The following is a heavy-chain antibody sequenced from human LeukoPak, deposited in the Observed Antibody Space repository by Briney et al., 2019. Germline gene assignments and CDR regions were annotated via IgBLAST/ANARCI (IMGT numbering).Heavy chain of an antibody. Sequence: GGSLRLSCAASGFSFSSYWMSWVCQAPGKGLEWVANIKQDGSDKYYVDSVKGRFSISRDNAKNSLYLQMNSLRAEDTAVYYCARIYCSSSSSSCDAYFDFWGQGTLVTVSS. CDR2: IKQDGSDK. CDR3: ARIYCSSSSSSCDAYFDF. CDR1: GFSFSSYW. V-gene: IGHV3-7*04. J-gene: IGHJ4*02. D-gene: IGHD2-2*01.